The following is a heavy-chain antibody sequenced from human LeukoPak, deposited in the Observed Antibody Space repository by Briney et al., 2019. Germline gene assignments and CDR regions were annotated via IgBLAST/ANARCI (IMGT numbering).Heavy chain of an antibody. CDR2: IKPSSGDT. CDR3: ARKSAGFLTA. Sequence: APVMLSCTASGYTFTGDQIYWLGQAPGQGLEWVGWIKPSSGDTLYEQKFQGRVTMTRDKSVSSAYMELSSLRSDDTAVYYCARKSAGFLTAWGQGTLVTVSS. J-gene: IGHJ5*02. D-gene: IGHD2/OR15-2a*01. V-gene: IGHV1-2*02. CDR1: GYTFTGDQ.